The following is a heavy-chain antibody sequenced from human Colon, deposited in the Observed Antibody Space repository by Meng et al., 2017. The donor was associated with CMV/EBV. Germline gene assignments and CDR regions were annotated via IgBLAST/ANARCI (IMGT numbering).Heavy chain of an antibody. Sequence: QVQLQESGPGLVKPSETLSPTCIVSGVSVTSGAYHWSWIRQSPGKGLEWIGYIYDTGITIYNPSLKSRVTIFLETSKNQFSLNLNSMTTADTAVYYCAKSRSSTPGIVDDWGQGTLVTVSS. CDR3: AKSRSSTPGIVDD. CDR1: GVSVTSGAYH. CDR2: IYDTGIT. V-gene: IGHV4-61*08. J-gene: IGHJ4*02. D-gene: IGHD2/OR15-2a*01.